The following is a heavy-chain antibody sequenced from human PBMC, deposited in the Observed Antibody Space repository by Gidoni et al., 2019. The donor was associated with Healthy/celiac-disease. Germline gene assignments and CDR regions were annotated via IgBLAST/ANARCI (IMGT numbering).Heavy chain of an antibody. D-gene: IGHD2-15*01. CDR1: GGSISSYY. J-gene: IGHJ3*02. V-gene: IGHV4-59*01. CDR3: ARVYCSGGSCYSGAFDI. CDR2: IDYSWST. Sequence: QVQLQESGPGLVKPSETLSLTCHVSGGSISSYYLSWIRQPPGKGLEWIGYIDYSWSTNYNPSLKSRVTISVDTSKNQFSLKLSSVTAADTAVYYCARVYCSGGSCYSGAFDIWGQGTMVTVSS.